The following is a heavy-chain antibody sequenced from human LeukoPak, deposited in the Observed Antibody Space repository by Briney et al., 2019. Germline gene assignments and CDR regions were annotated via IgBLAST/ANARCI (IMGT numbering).Heavy chain of an antibody. CDR2: ISCYNGDT. CDR1: GYIFNKYG. V-gene: IGHV1-18*01. Sequence: ASVMVSCKASGYIFNKYGVSWVRQAPGQGPEWLAWISCYNGDTKYAQNFQGRVTVTTDTSTSTVFMELRSLNTDDTAVYYCARHWLHPPWAFDIWGQGTMTVSS. D-gene: IGHD5-24*01. J-gene: IGHJ3*02. CDR3: ARHWLHPPWAFDI.